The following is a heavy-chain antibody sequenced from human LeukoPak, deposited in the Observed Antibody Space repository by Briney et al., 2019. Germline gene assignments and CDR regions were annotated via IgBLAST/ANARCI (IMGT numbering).Heavy chain of an antibody. D-gene: IGHD3-10*01. CDR3: ATVPFGELLYNY. J-gene: IGHJ4*02. V-gene: IGHV1-24*01. CDR2: FDPEDGET. Sequence: GASVKVSCKDSGYTLTELSMHWVRQAPGKGLEWMGGFDPEDGETIYAQKFQGRVTMTEDTSTDTAYMELSSLRSEDTAVYYCATVPFGELLYNYWGQGTLVTVSS. CDR1: GYTLTELS.